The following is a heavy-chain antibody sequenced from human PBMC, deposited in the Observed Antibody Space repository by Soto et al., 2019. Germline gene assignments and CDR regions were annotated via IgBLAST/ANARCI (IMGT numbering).Heavy chain of an antibody. Sequence: GGPLRLSCASSGCPFRSYSMLWVRQAPGKGLESVSAISGSGGSTYDADSVKARFTSSIGNSKNTLYLQMNSLRAEDRAVYFWAGDEVWGGDCFRDCWGHG. D-gene: IGHD2-21*02. V-gene: IGHV3-23*01. CDR2: ISGSGGST. CDR1: GCPFRSYS. J-gene: IGHJ4*03. CDR3: AGDEVWGGDCFRDC.